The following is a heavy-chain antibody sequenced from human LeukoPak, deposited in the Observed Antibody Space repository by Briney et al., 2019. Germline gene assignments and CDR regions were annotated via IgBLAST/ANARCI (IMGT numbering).Heavy chain of an antibody. D-gene: IGHD4-11*01. CDR1: GFTFNSYW. J-gene: IGHJ2*01. CDR2: IKQDGSEK. Sequence: GGSLRLSCAASGFTFNSYWMSWVRQAPGQGLEWVANIKQDGSEKYYVDSVKGRFTISRDDAKSSLYLQMNSLRAEDTAVYYCARAVSNYYFWYFDLWGRGTLVTVSS. CDR3: ARAVSNYYFWYFDL. V-gene: IGHV3-7*01.